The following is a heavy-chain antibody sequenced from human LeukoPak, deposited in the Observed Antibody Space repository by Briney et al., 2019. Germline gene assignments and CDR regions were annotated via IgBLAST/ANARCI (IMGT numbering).Heavy chain of an antibody. CDR2: INPSGGST. J-gene: IGHJ4*02. D-gene: IGHD6-19*01. CDR3: ARAIAVAGHFDY. CDR1: GYTFTSYY. Sequence: ASVKVSCKASGYTFTSYYMHWVRQAPGQGLEWMGIINPSGGSTSYAQKFQGRVTMTRDTSTSTVYMELTSLRSEDTAVYYCARAIAVAGHFDYWGQGTLVTVSS. V-gene: IGHV1-46*01.